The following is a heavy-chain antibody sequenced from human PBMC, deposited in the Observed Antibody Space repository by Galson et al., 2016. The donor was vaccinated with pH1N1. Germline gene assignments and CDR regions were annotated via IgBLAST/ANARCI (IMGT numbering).Heavy chain of an antibody. CDR1: GSNSDYN. CDR2: ISGSGGRK. Sequence: SLRLSCAASGSNSDYNMNWVRLAPGKGLEWVSSISGSGGRKHYADSVQGRSIISRDNSKNTLYLQMNSLRAGDAALYFCAKGGYGDYGLDVFDIWGQGTMVIVSS. CDR3: AKGGYGDYGLDVFDI. J-gene: IGHJ3*02. D-gene: IGHD4-17*01. V-gene: IGHV3-23*01.